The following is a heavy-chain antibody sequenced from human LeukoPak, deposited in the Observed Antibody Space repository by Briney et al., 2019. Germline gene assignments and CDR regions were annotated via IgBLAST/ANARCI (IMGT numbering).Heavy chain of an antibody. CDR3: ARGEWSDSSGYYYYYGMDV. Sequence: PGRSLRLSCAASGFTFSSYAMHWVRQAPGKGLEWVAVISYDGSNKYYADSVKGRFTISRDNSKNTLYLQMNSLRAEDTAVYYWARGEWSDSSGYYYYYGMDVWGQGTTVTVSS. CDR1: GFTFSSYA. D-gene: IGHD3-22*01. CDR2: ISYDGSNK. V-gene: IGHV3-30-3*01. J-gene: IGHJ6*02.